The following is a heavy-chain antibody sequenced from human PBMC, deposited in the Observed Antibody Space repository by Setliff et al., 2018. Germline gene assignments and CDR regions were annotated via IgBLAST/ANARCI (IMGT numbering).Heavy chain of an antibody. V-gene: IGHV1-24*01. CDR2: FDPEDGET. CDR1: GYTLTELS. CDR3: ARNIVPLN. Sequence: ASVKVSCKASGYTLTELSRHWVRQAPGKGLEWMGGFDPEDGETIYAQKFQGRVTMTADTSTSTAYMELRSLRSDDTAIYYCARNIVPLNWGQGTLVTVS. J-gene: IGHJ4*02. D-gene: IGHD5-12*01.